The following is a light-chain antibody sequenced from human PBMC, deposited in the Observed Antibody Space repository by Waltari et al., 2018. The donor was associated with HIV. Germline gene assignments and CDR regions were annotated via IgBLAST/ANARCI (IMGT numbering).Light chain of an antibody. Sequence: CTGTSSDVGSYNRVSWYQQPPGTAPKLMIYEVSNRPSGVPDRFSGSKSGNTASLTISGLQAEDEADYYCSSYTSSSTLVFGGGTKLTVL. V-gene: IGLV2-18*02. CDR1: SSDVGSYNR. CDR3: SSYTSSSTLV. J-gene: IGLJ2*01. CDR2: EVS.